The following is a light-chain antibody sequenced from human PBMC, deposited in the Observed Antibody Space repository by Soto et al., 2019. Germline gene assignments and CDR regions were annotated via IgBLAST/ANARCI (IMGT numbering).Light chain of an antibody. CDR3: GTWDSSLSVGV. CDR1: SSNSGDNY. Sequence: QSVLTQPPSVSAAPGQKVTISCSGGSSNSGDNYISWYQQLPGTAPKLLIYDNEKRPSGIPDRFSGSKSGTSGTLDITGLQTGDEADYYCGTWDSSLSVGVFGGGTKVTVL. CDR2: DNE. J-gene: IGLJ3*02. V-gene: IGLV1-51*01.